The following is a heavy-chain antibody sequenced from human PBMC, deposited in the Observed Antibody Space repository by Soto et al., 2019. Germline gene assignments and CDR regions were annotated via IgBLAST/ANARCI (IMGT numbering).Heavy chain of an antibody. CDR2: IKQDGSQE. J-gene: IGHJ4*02. D-gene: IGHD2-21*02. CDR3: AKDGGSDSYYFDF. Sequence: PGGSLRLSCTASGFSFTDYWMTWVRQAPGRGLEWVANIKQDGSQEFYVASVKGRFKISRDNAKNLLYLQMSSLRADDTAVYYCAKDGGSDSYYFDFWGRGTLVTAPQ. V-gene: IGHV3-7*03. CDR1: GFSFTDYW.